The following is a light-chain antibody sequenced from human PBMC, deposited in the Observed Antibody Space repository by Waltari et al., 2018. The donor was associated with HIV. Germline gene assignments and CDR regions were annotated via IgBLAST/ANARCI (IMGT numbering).Light chain of an antibody. Sequence: SYVLTQPPSVSVAPGKTARITCGGNDIDTKRVHWYQQRPGQAPMLVIHDYSDRPSGIPERFSGSNSGNTATLTITRVEAGDEADYWCQVWDSGTYFLVFGGGTKLTVL. CDR2: DYS. V-gene: IGLV3-21*04. CDR3: QVWDSGTYFLV. CDR1: DIDTKR. J-gene: IGLJ2*01.